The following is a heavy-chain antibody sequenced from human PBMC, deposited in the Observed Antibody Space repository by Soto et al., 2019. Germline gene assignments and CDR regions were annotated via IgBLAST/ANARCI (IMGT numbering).Heavy chain of an antibody. V-gene: IGHV1-8*01. CDR2: MNPNSGNT. J-gene: IGHJ6*03. CDR1: GYTFTSYD. D-gene: IGHD6-6*01. Sequence: ASVKVSCKASGYTFTSYDINWVRQATGQGLEWMGWMNPNSGNTGYAQKFQGRVTMTRNTSISTAYMELSSLRSEDTAVYYCARKRHKGSIAAPPGYMDVWGKGTTVTVSS. CDR3: ARKRHKGSIAAPPGYMDV.